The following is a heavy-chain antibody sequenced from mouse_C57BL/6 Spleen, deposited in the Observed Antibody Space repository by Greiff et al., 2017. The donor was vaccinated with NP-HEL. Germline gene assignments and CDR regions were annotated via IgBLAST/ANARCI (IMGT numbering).Heavy chain of an antibody. V-gene: IGHV1-52*01. CDR2: IDPSDSET. J-gene: IGHJ2*01. CDR3: ARGIYYDYGGY. Sequence: VQLQQPGAELVRPGSSVKLSCKASGYTFTSYWMHWVKQRPIQGLEWIGNIDPSDSETHYNQKFKDKATLTVDKSSSTAYMQLSSLTSEDSAVYYCARGIYYDYGGYWGQGTTLTVSS. D-gene: IGHD2-4*01. CDR1: GYTFTSYW.